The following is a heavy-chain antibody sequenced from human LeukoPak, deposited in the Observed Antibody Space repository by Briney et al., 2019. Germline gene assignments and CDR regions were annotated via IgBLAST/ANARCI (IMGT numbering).Heavy chain of an antibody. D-gene: IGHD2-15*01. CDR3: ARNFNVVAAYYFDF. CDR1: GYTFTAYY. J-gene: IGHJ4*02. V-gene: IGHV1-2*02. Sequence: GASVKVSCKASGYTFTAYYMHWVRQAPGQGLEWMGWINPNSGGTSYAQKFQGRVTMTRDTSISTAYMELSRLRSDDTAVYYCARNFNVVAAYYFDFWGQGTLVTVSS. CDR2: INPNSGGT.